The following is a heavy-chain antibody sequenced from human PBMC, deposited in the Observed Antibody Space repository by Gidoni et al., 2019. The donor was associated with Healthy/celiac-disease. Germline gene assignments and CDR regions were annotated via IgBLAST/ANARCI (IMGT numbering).Heavy chain of an antibody. J-gene: IGHJ2*01. CDR2: IYYSGST. V-gene: IGHV4-39*01. Sequence: QLQLQESGPGLVKPSETLSLTCTVSGGSISSSSYYWGWIRQPPGKVLEWIGSIYYSGSTYYNPSLKSRVTISVDTSKNQFSLKLSSVTAADTAVYYCASLEGVVTATPSYWYFDLWGRGTLVTVSS. CDR1: GGSISSSSYY. D-gene: IGHD2-21*02. CDR3: ASLEGVVTATPSYWYFDL.